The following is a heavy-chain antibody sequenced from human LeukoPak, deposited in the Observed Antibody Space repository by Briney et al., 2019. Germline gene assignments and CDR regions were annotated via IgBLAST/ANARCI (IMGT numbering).Heavy chain of an antibody. Sequence: GGSLRLSCAASGFTFGVSWMSWVRQAPGKGREWVANIKEDGGVKNYVDSVKGRLTISRDNAKSSLFLQMNSLRVEDTAVYYCAKDRGWNTFDYWGQGTLVTVSS. CDR1: GFTFGVSW. J-gene: IGHJ4*02. V-gene: IGHV3-7*01. CDR3: AKDRGWNTFDY. CDR2: IKEDGGVK. D-gene: IGHD1/OR15-1a*01.